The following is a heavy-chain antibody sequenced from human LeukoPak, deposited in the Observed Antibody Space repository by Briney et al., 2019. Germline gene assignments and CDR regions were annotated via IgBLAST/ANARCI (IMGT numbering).Heavy chain of an antibody. CDR1: GFTFSSYS. CDR3: ARGGEGTYYFDY. V-gene: IGHV3-21*01. D-gene: IGHD3-16*01. CDR2: VSGSSSYI. J-gene: IGHJ4*02. Sequence: GGSLRLSCAASGFTFSSYSMNWVRQAPGKGLEWVSSVSGSSSYIYYADSVKGRFTISRDNAKNSLYLQMNSLRAEDTAVYYCARGGEGTYYFDYWGQGTLVTVSS.